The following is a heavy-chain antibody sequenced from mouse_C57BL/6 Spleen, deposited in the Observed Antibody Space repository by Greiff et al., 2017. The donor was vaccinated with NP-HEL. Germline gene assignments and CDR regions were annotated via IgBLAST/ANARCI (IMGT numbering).Heavy chain of an antibody. Sequence: QVQLQQPGAELVKPGASVKLSCKASGYTFTSYWMHWVKQRPGRGLEWIGRIDPNSGGTKYNEKFKSKATLTVDKPSSTAYMQLSSLTSEDSAVYYGARGPLSGSSYYYAMDYWGQGTSVTVSS. CDR3: ARGPLSGSSYYYAMDY. V-gene: IGHV1-72*01. CDR2: IDPNSGGT. D-gene: IGHD1-1*01. CDR1: GYTFTSYW. J-gene: IGHJ4*01.